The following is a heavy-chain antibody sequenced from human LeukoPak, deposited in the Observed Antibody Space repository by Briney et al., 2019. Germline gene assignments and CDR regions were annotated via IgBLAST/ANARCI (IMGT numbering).Heavy chain of an antibody. CDR1: GGSISSSSYY. V-gene: IGHV4-39*07. CDR2: IYYSGST. D-gene: IGHD3-3*01. Sequence: PSETLSLTCTVSGGSISSSSYYWGWIRQPPGKGLEWIGSIYYSGSTYYNPSLKSRVTISVDTSKNQFSLKLSSVTAADTAVYYCARGPRITIFGVVTKRGDFDYWGQGTLVTVSS. CDR3: ARGPRITIFGVVTKRGDFDY. J-gene: IGHJ4*02.